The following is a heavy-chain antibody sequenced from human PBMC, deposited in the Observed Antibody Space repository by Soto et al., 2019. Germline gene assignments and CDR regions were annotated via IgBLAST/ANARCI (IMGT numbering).Heavy chain of an antibody. Sequence: GESLKISCTGSGYAFTSYWIAWVRQMPGKGLEWMGIIQPGDSDTRYSPSFQGQVTISADKSITTAYLQWSSLKASDTAMYYCSRGYCTTTTCDPWFNPWGKGTRGTVGS. J-gene: IGHJ5*02. CDR3: SRGYCTTTTCDPWFNP. D-gene: IGHD2-2*01. V-gene: IGHV5-51*01. CDR2: IQPGDSDT. CDR1: GYAFTSYW.